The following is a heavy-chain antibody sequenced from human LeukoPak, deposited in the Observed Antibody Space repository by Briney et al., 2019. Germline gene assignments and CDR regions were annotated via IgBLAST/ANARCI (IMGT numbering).Heavy chain of an antibody. V-gene: IGHV1-18*01. J-gene: IGHJ4*02. CDR3: ARDHHPSYSSSSSDY. Sequence: AASVKVSCKASGYTFTSYGISRVREAPGQGLDWRGWNSAYNGNTNYAQKLLGRVTMTTDTSTSTAYMELRSLRSDDTAVYYCARDHHPSYSSSSSDYWGQGTLVTVSS. D-gene: IGHD6-13*01. CDR1: GYTFTSYG. CDR2: NSAYNGNT.